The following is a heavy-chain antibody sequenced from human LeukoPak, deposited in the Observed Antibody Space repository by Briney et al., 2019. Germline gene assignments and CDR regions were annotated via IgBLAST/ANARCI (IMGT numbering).Heavy chain of an antibody. V-gene: IGHV3-23*01. Sequence: PGGSLRLSCAASGFTFSNYMMSWVRQAPGKGLEWVSAINDGGGSTYYADSVKGRFTISRDNSKNTLYLHMNSLGAEDTAVYYCAKPGGNYYFDCWGQGTLVTVSS. CDR2: INDGGGST. J-gene: IGHJ4*02. CDR1: GFTFSNYM. D-gene: IGHD4-23*01. CDR3: AKPGGNYYFDC.